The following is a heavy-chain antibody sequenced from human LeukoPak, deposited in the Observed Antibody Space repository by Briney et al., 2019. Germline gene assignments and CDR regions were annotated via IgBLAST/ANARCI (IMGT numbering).Heavy chain of an antibody. Sequence: PGGSLRLSCAASGFTFSSYWMHWVRQPPGKGLVWVSCINSHGSTTSYADSVKGRFTISRDNAKNTVYLQLNSLRAEDTAVYYCAREMDSGSYEDHPHDAFDIWGQGTMVTVSS. CDR1: GFTFSSYW. J-gene: IGHJ3*02. CDR2: INSHGSTT. V-gene: IGHV3-74*01. CDR3: AREMDSGSYEDHPHDAFDI. D-gene: IGHD1-26*01.